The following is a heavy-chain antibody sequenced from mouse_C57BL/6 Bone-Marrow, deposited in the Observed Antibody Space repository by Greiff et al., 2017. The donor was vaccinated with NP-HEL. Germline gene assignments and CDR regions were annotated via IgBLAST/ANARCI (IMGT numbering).Heavy chain of an antibody. J-gene: IGHJ4*01. V-gene: IGHV1-55*01. CDR2: IYPGSGST. Sequence: VQLQQPGAELVKPGASVKMSCKASGYTFTSYWITWVKQRPGQGLEWIGDIYPGSGSTNYNEKFKSKATLTVDTSSSTAYMQLSSLTSEDSAVYYCAREGYDYLYYYAMDYWGQGTSVTVSS. CDR1: GYTFTSYW. D-gene: IGHD2-4*01. CDR3: AREGYDYLYYYAMDY.